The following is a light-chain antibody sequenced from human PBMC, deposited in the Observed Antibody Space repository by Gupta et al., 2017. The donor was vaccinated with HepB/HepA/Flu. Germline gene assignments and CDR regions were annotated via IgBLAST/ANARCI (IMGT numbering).Light chain of an antibody. CDR1: SPNIGIKY. J-gene: IGLJ3*02. CDR2: ANN. V-gene: IGLV1-47*01. Sequence: QSVLTQPPSVSGTPGQRVTFSCSGSSPNIGIKYVSWYQQFPGTSPKLLMYANNQRPSGVPDRFSGSKSGTSASLAISGLQSEDEADYYCTTWDDTLSGPVFGGGTKVTVL. CDR3: TTWDDTLSGPV.